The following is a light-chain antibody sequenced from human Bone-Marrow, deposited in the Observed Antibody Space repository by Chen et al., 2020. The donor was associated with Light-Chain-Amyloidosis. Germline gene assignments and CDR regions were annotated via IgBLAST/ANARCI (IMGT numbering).Light chain of an antibody. V-gene: IGKV3-20*01. CDR2: GSA. J-gene: IGKJ4*01. CDR3: QQYGTSPRT. Sequence: EIVLTQSPGTLSLSPGEGANLSCRASRTISSNYLTWYQQKFGQAPRLLIYGSASRATGIPDMFTGSASGTDFTLTINRLEPEDFAMYYCQQYGTSPRTFGGGTKVEIK. CDR1: RTISSNY.